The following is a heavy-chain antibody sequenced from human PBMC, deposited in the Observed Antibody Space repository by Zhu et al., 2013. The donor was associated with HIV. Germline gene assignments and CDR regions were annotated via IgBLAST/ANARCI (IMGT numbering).Heavy chain of an antibody. CDR2: INPDSGST. V-gene: IGHV1-46*01. J-gene: IGHJ5*02. Sequence: QVQLVQSGAELKKPGASVRVSCKASGYTFSTYYIHWVRQAPGQGLEWMGLINPDSGSTTYAQKFQDRVTVTRDTSIRTVYMELSSLRSEDTAVYYCARGGNRGYFDLWGQGTLVTVSS. CDR1: GYTFSTYY. CDR3: ARGGNRGYFDL. D-gene: IGHD2-15*01.